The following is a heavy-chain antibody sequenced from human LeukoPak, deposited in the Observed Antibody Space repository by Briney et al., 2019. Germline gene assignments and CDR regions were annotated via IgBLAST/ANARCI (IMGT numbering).Heavy chain of an antibody. V-gene: IGHV1-46*01. CDR2: ISPSGGST. CDR1: AYTFTSYY. J-gene: IGHJ4*02. CDR3: ARARYGGSPVFDY. Sequence: ASVKVSCKASAYTFTSYYMHWVRQAPGQGLEWMGIISPSGGSTSYAQKFQGRVTMTRDTSTRTVYMELSSLRSEDTAVYYCARARYGGSPVFDYWGQGTLVTVSS. D-gene: IGHD3-10*01.